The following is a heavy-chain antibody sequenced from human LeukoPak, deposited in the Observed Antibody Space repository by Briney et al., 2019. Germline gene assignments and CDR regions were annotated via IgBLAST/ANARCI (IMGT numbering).Heavy chain of an antibody. CDR3: AREWVTIFGVVILGDHDAFDI. CDR2: IYYSGST. V-gene: IGHV4-39*07. J-gene: IGHJ3*02. D-gene: IGHD3-3*01. Sequence: SETLSLTCTVSGGSISSSSYYWGWIRQPPGKGLEWIGSIYYSGSTYYNPSLKSRVTISVDTSKNQFSLKLSSVTAADTAVYYCAREWVTIFGVVILGDHDAFDIWGQGTMVTVSS. CDR1: GGSISSSSYY.